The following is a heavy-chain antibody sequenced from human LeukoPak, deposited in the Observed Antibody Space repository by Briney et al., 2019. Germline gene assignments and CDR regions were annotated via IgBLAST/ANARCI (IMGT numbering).Heavy chain of an antibody. V-gene: IGHV4-30-2*01. CDR2: IYHSGST. J-gene: IGHJ5*02. Sequence: SETLSLTCAVSGGSISSGGYSWSWIRQPPGKGLEWIGYIYHSGSTYYNPSLKSRVTISVDRSKNQFSLKLSSVTAADTAVYYCARVWAAAGRGDWFDPWGQGTLVTVSS. CDR1: GGSISSGGYS. CDR3: ARVWAAAGRGDWFDP. D-gene: IGHD6-13*01.